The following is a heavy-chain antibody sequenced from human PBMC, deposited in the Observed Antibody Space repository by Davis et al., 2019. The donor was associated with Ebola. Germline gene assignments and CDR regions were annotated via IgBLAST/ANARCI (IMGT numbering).Heavy chain of an antibody. D-gene: IGHD6-19*01. J-gene: IGHJ4*02. CDR3: ARDSSGDNN. CDR1: GYTFTSYV. V-gene: IGHV1-18*01. Sequence: AASVKVSCKASGYTFTSYVMHWVRQAPGQRLEWMGLINGGNGNTNYAQKLQGRVTMTTDTSTSTAYMELRSLRSDDTAVYYCARDSSGDNNWGQGTLVTVSS. CDR2: INGGNGNT.